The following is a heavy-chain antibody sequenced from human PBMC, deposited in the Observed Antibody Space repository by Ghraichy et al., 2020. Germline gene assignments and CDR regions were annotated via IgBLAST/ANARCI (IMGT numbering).Heavy chain of an antibody. Sequence: ASVKVSCKAADYTFTNNGISWVRQAPGQGLEWMGWISPFNDNTHYAQKFQGRLTLTTDTSTSTAYMELRSLRSDDTALYYCARDSTYDDSSGFYSTVYDALDLWGQGTVVTVSS. CDR3: ARDSTYDDSSGFYSTVYDALDL. D-gene: IGHD6-19*01. CDR2: ISPFNDNT. CDR1: DYTFTNNG. J-gene: IGHJ3*01. V-gene: IGHV1-18*01.